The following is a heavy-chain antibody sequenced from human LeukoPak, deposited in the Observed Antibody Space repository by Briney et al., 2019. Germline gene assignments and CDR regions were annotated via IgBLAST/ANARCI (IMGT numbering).Heavy chain of an antibody. CDR1: GGTFSSYA. Sequence: SVKVSCKATGGTFSSYAISWVRQAPGQGLEWMGGIIPIFGTANYAQKFQGRVTITADESTSTAYMELSSLRSEDTAVYYCAREGYSGSYTFDYWGQGTLVTVSS. V-gene: IGHV1-69*13. CDR2: IIPIFGTA. D-gene: IGHD1-26*01. J-gene: IGHJ4*02. CDR3: AREGYSGSYTFDY.